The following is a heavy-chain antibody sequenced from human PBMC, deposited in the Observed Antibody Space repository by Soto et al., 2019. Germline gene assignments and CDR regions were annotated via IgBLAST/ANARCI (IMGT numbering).Heavy chain of an antibody. CDR1: GFTFSSYA. V-gene: IGHV3-23*01. CDR3: AKGPSTGWYYFDY. J-gene: IGHJ4*02. Sequence: GGSLRLACAASGFTFSSYAMSWVRQAPGKGLEWVSAISGSGGSTYYADSVRGRFTISRDNSKNTLYLQMNSLRAEDTAVYFCAKGPSTGWYYFDYWGQGTRVTVSS. D-gene: IGHD6-19*01. CDR2: ISGSGGST.